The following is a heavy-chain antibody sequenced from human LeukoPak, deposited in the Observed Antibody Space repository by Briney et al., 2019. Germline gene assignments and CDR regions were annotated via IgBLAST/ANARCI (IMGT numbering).Heavy chain of an antibody. CDR3: ARDECSGGSCHRGNYYGMDV. V-gene: IGHV1-69*04. CDR1: GCTFSSYA. D-gene: IGHD2-15*01. CDR2: IIPILGIA. Sequence: SVKVSCKASGCTFSSYAISWVRQAPGQGLEWMGRIIPILGIANYAQKFQGRVTITADKSPRTAYMELSSLRSEDTAVYYCARDECSGGSCHRGNYYGMDVWGQGTTVTVSS. J-gene: IGHJ6*02.